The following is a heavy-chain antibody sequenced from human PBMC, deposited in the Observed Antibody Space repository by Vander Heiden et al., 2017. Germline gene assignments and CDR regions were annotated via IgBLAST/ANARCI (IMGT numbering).Heavy chain of an antibody. V-gene: IGHV1-18*01. Sequence: QVQLVQSGAEVKKPGASVKVSCKASGYTFTSYGISWVRQAPGQGLEWMGWISAYNGNTNYAQKLQGRVTMTTDTSTSTAYMELRSLRSDDTAVYYCARDTSSGWYFSIHGLYYYGMDVWGQGTTVTVSS. CDR2: ISAYNGNT. D-gene: IGHD6-19*01. CDR3: ARDTSSGWYFSIHGLYYYGMDV. J-gene: IGHJ6*02. CDR1: GYTFTSYG.